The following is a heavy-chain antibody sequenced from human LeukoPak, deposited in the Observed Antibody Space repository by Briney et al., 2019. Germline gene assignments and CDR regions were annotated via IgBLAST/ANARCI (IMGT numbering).Heavy chain of an antibody. J-gene: IGHJ6*03. V-gene: IGHV1-2*02. CDR3: ARAGAYGQGGYYYYYMDV. CDR1: GYTFTGYY. D-gene: IGHD4-17*01. CDR2: INPNSGGT. Sequence: GASVKVSCKASGYTFTGYYMHWVRQAPGQGLEWMGWINPNSGGTNYAQKFQGRVTMTRDTSISTAYMELSRLRSDDTAVYYCARAGAYGQGGYYYYYMDVWGKGTTVTISS.